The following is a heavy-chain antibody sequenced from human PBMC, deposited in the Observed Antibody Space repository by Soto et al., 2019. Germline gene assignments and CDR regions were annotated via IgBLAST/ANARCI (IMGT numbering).Heavy chain of an antibody. D-gene: IGHD2-15*01. V-gene: IGHV3-23*01. Sequence: HPGGSLRLSCASSGFTFSSYAMSWVRQAPGKGLEWVSAISGSGGSTYYADSVKGRFTISRDNSKNTLYLQMNSLRAEDTAVYYCAKDRYCSGGSCSYYGMDVWGQGTTVTVSS. CDR2: ISGSGGST. CDR1: GFTFSSYA. CDR3: AKDRYCSGGSCSYYGMDV. J-gene: IGHJ6*02.